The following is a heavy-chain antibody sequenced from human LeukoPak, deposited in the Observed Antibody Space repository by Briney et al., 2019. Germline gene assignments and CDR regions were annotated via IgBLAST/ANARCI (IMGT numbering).Heavy chain of an antibody. Sequence: ASLKVSCKASGGTFSSYAISWVRQAPEQGREWRGGIFPIFGTANYAQKFQGRVTITTDESTSTAYMELSSLRSEDTAVYYCATGTEAFGESRFRFDYWGQGTLVTASS. CDR1: GGTFSSYA. CDR3: ATGTEAFGESRFRFDY. CDR2: IFPIFGTA. J-gene: IGHJ4*02. D-gene: IGHD3-10*01. V-gene: IGHV1-69*05.